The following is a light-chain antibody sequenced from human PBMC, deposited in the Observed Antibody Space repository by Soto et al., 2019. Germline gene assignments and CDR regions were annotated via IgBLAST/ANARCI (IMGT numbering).Light chain of an antibody. CDR3: QVWDGTSEV. CDR1: SIGRKT. J-gene: IGLJ1*01. Sequence: SYELTQPPSVSVAPGQTARITRGGNSIGRKTVHWYQQRPGQAPVLVVYDDSDRPSDIPERFSGSNSGDTDTLTISRVEEGDEAEYYCQVWDGTSEVFGTATKATV. V-gene: IGLV3-21*02. CDR2: DDS.